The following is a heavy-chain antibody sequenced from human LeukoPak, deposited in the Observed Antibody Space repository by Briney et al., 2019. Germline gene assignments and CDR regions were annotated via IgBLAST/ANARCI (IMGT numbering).Heavy chain of an antibody. Sequence: GGSLRLSCAASGFTFSSYSMNWVRQAPGKGLEWVSGISWNSGSIGYADSVKGRFTISRDNAKNSLYLQMNSLRAEDTALYYCAKDTGLGSRYYYDSSPSGYFDYWGQGTLVTVSS. CDR2: ISWNSGSI. D-gene: IGHD3-22*01. CDR1: GFTFSSYS. CDR3: AKDTGLGSRYYYDSSPSGYFDY. V-gene: IGHV3-9*01. J-gene: IGHJ4*02.